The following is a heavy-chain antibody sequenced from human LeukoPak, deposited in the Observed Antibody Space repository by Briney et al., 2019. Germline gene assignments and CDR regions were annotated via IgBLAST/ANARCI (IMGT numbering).Heavy chain of an antibody. V-gene: IGHV3-30*04. Sequence: GGSLRLSCAASGFTFSSYAMHWVRQAPGKGLEWVAVISYDGSNKYYADSVKGRFTISRDNSKDTLYLQMNSLRAEDTAVCYCARDGPITMIVVVIRGFDYWGQGTLVTVSS. D-gene: IGHD3-22*01. CDR3: ARDGPITMIVVVIRGFDY. CDR1: GFTFSSYA. CDR2: ISYDGSNK. J-gene: IGHJ4*02.